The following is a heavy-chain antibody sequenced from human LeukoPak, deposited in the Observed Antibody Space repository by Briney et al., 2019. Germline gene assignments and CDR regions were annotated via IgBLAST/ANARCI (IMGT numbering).Heavy chain of an antibody. D-gene: IGHD3-16*01. J-gene: IGHJ6*03. CDR1: GGSISSYY. Sequence: PSETLSLTCTVSGGSISSYYWSWIRQPPGKGLEWIGYIYYSGSTNYNPSLKSRVTISVDTSKNQFSLKLSSVTAADTAVYYCARHPRGYYYYYMDVWGKGTTVTISS. CDR3: ARHPRGYYYYYMDV. CDR2: IYYSGST. V-gene: IGHV4-59*08.